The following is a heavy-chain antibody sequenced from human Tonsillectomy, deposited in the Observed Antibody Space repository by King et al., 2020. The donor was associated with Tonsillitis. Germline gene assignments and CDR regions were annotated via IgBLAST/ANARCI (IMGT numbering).Heavy chain of an antibody. V-gene: IGHV3-15*01. Sequence: VQLVESGGGLVQPGGSLRLSCAASGFTFSNAWMSWVRQAPGKGLEWVGRIKSKTDGGTTDYAAPGKGRFTISRDDSKNTLYLQMDSLKSEDTAVYYCTTDTSSSWYKWGQGTLVTVSS. J-gene: IGHJ4*02. CDR3: TTDTSSSWYK. D-gene: IGHD6-13*01. CDR2: IKSKTDGGTT. CDR1: GFTFSNAW.